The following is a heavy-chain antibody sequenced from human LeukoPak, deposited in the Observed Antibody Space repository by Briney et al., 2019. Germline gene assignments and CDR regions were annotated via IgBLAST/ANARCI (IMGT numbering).Heavy chain of an antibody. CDR2: ISASAAMT. Sequence: GGSLRLSCAASGFTFSTYAMTWVRQAPGKGLEWVSSISASAAMTYYADSVKGRFTISRDNAKNSLYLQMNSLRAEDTAVYYCAELGITMIGGVWGKGTTVTISS. J-gene: IGHJ6*04. V-gene: IGHV3-23*01. CDR3: AELGITMIGGV. CDR1: GFTFSTYA. D-gene: IGHD3-10*02.